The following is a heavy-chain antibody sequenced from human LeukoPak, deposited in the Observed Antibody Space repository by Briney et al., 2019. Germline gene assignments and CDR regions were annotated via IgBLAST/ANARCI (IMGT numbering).Heavy chain of an antibody. D-gene: IGHD3-3*01. CDR3: ARVYYDFWSGPPPSNIYYYYYYMDV. CDR1: GYTFTGYY. V-gene: IGHV1-8*03. J-gene: IGHJ6*03. CDR2: INPNSGNT. Sequence: ASVKVSCKASGYTFTGYYMHWVRQAPGQGLEWMGWINPNSGNTGYAQKFQGRVTITRNTSISTAYMELSSLRSEDTAVYYCARVYYDFWSGPPPSNIYYYYYYMDVWGKGTTVTVSS.